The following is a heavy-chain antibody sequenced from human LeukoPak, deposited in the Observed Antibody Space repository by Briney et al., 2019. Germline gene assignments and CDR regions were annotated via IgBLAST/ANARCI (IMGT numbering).Heavy chain of an antibody. Sequence: GGSLRLSCAASGFTFDDYAMSWVRQAPGKGLEWVSAISGSGGSTYYADSVKGRFTISRDNSKNTLYLQMNSLRAEDTAVYYCAKDLVAGVPLSLFDYWGQGTLVTVSS. J-gene: IGHJ4*02. D-gene: IGHD6-19*01. CDR3: AKDLVAGVPLSLFDY. CDR1: GFTFDDYA. V-gene: IGHV3-23*01. CDR2: ISGSGGST.